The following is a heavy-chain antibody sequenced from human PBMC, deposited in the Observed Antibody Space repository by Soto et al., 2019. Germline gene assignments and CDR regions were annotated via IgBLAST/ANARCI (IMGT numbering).Heavy chain of an antibody. CDR2: VYNSGST. V-gene: IGHV4-59*01. CDR1: GGSISTYY. CDR3: ARYRREAVAGYTLDN. Sequence: SETLSLTCTVSGGSISTYYWSWIRQPPGKGLEWIGYVYNSGSTNYNPSLKSRVTISEDTSKSQFSLKVNSMTAADTAVYYCARYRREAVAGYTLDNWGQGILVTVSS. J-gene: IGHJ4*02. D-gene: IGHD6-13*01.